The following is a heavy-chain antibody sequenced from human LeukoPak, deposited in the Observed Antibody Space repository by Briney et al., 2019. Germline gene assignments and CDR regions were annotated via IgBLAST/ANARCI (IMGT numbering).Heavy chain of an antibody. CDR2: IAGSDGFT. Sequence: GGSLRLSCAASGFPFSSYATNWVRQAPGKGLEWVSVIAGSDGFTQYADSVKGRFTISRDNSKNTVYLQMNRLRVEDTALYYCVRSLDYWGQGTLVTVSS. CDR1: GFPFSSYA. V-gene: IGHV3-23*01. J-gene: IGHJ4*02. CDR3: VRSLDY.